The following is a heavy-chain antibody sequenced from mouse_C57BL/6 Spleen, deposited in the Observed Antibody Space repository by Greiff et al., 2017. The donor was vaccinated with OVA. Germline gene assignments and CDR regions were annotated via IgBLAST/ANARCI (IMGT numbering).Heavy chain of an antibody. CDR1: GYTFTSYT. J-gene: IGHJ2*01. D-gene: IGHD1-1*01. CDR3: ARKTTVGLDY. Sequence: QVQLQQSGAELARPGASVKMSCKASGYTFTSYTMHWVNQRPGQGLEWIGYINPSSGYTKYNQKFKDKATLTADKSSSTAYMQLSSLTSEDSAVYYCARKTTVGLDYWGQGTPLTVSS. CDR2: INPSSGYT. V-gene: IGHV1-4*01.